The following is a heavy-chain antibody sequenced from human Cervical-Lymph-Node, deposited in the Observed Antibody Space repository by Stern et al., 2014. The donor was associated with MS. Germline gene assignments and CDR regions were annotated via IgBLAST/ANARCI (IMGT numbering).Heavy chain of an antibody. Sequence: QVQLVQSGAEVKKPGASLKISCKASGYTFSSFAIHWVRQAPGQGLEWMAWINPANGNTHYSKGFRDRVTITRDTSATTAYLELASLRSEDTGVYYCARDPEDSSGWYQNYFDPWGQGTQVTVS. V-gene: IGHV1-3*01. CDR3: ARDPEDSSGWYQNYFDP. CDR2: INPANGNT. J-gene: IGHJ4*02. D-gene: IGHD6-19*01. CDR1: GYTFSSFA.